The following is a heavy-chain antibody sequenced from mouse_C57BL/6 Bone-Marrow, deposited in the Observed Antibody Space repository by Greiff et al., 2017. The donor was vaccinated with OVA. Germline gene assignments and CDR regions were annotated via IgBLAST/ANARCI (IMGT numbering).Heavy chain of an antibody. V-gene: IGHV1-62-2*01. CDR3: ARHEEVYYYGSSWYFDV. Sequence: VQLQQSGAELVKPGASVKLSCKASGYTFTEYTIHWVKQRSGQGXEWIGWFYPGSGSIKYNEKFKDKATLTADKSSSTVYMELSRLTSEDSAVYFCARHEEVYYYGSSWYFDVWGTGTTVTVSS. J-gene: IGHJ1*03. D-gene: IGHD1-1*01. CDR1: GYTFTEYT. CDR2: FYPGSGSI.